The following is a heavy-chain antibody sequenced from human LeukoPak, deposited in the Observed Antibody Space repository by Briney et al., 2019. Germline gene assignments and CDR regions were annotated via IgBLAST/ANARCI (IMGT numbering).Heavy chain of an antibody. D-gene: IGHD6-13*01. CDR2: IYYSGST. CDR1: GGSISSYY. J-gene: IGHJ6*03. V-gene: IGHV4-59*01. Sequence: SETLSLTCTVSGGSISSYYWSWIRQPPGKGLEWIGYIYYSGSTNYNPSLKSRVTISVDTSKNQFSLRLSSVTAADTAVYYCARVYSSSWYPYYYYYMDVWGKGTTVTISS. CDR3: ARVYSSSWYPYYYYYMDV.